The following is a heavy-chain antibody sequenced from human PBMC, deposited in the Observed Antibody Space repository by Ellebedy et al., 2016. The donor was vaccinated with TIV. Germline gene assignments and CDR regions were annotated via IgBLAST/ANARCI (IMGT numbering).Heavy chain of an antibody. CDR2: IDNAGDT. D-gene: IGHD3-10*01. CDR3: TRFEIISGGGYGMDV. CDR1: GFTFSRYD. Sequence: GGSLRLSXAASGFTFSRYDMHWARQSTRKGLEWVASIDNAGDTYYPGSVKGRFTISRENAKNSLYLQMNSLRVEDTAVYYCTRFEIISGGGYGMDVWGQGTTVTVAS. V-gene: IGHV3-13*01. J-gene: IGHJ6*02.